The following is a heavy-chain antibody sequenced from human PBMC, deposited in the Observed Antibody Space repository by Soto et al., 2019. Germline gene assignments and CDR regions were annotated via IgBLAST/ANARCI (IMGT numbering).Heavy chain of an antibody. CDR3: ARESVTTVYYYYYGMDV. V-gene: IGHV1-3*05. CDR1: GYTFTSYA. Sequence: QVQLVQSGAEEKKPGASVKVSCKASGYTFTSYAMHWVRQAPGQRLEWMGWINAGNGNTKYSQKFQGRVTITRDTSASTAYMELSSLKSEDTAVYYYARESVTTVYYYYYGMDVWGQGTTVTVSS. CDR2: INAGNGNT. D-gene: IGHD4-4*01. J-gene: IGHJ6*02.